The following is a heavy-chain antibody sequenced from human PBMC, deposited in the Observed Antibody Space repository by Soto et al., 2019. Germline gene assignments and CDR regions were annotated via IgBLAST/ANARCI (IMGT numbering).Heavy chain of an antibody. Sequence: SETLSLTCTVSGGSISSSSYYWGWIRQPPGKGLEWIGSIYYSGSTYYNPSLKSRVTISVDTSKNQFSLKLSSVTAADTAVYYCARSPPTDIVRIYYFDYWGQGTLVTVSS. CDR3: ARSPPTDIVRIYYFDY. D-gene: IGHD2-8*01. CDR1: GGSISSSSYY. V-gene: IGHV4-39*01. CDR2: IYYSGST. J-gene: IGHJ4*02.